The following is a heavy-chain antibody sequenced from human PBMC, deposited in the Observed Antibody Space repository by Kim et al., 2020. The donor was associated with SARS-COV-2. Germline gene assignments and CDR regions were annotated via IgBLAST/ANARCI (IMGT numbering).Heavy chain of an antibody. J-gene: IGHJ3*02. Sequence: GESLKISCKGSGYSFTSYWISWVRQMPGKGLEWMGRIDPSDSYTNYSPSFQGHVTISADKSISTAYLQWSSLKASDTAMYYCARHLSVRYFDWLSPGAFDIWGQGTMVTVSS. CDR2: IDPSDSYT. D-gene: IGHD3-9*01. CDR1: GYSFTSYW. CDR3: ARHLSVRYFDWLSPGAFDI. V-gene: IGHV5-10-1*01.